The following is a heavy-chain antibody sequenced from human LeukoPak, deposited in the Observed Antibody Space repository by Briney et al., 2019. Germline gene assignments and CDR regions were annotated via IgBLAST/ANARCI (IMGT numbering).Heavy chain of an antibody. Sequence: GGSLRLSCAASGFTFSSYAIFWVRQGPGKGLEWVAIISYDGNNKYYADSVKGRFTISRDNSKNMLYLQMNSLRTEDTAVYYCARGPSSYYESSGYSYYFDFWGQGTLVTVSS. CDR2: ISYDGNNK. V-gene: IGHV3-30-3*01. D-gene: IGHD3-22*01. CDR3: ARGPSSYYESSGYSYYFDF. CDR1: GFTFSSYA. J-gene: IGHJ4*02.